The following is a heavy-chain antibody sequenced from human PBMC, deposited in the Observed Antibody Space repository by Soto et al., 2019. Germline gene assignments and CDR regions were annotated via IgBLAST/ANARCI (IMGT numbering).Heavy chain of an antibody. Sequence: EVQLLESGGGLVQPGGSLRLSCAVSGFTLSRYAMSWVRQAPGKGLEWVSGISGSGGSTFYADSVKGRFTVSIDNSKNTVSWQRNSLQVEGPALYYGAKGGRFQLLGFGYYDGVEVWGKGATVPVSS. V-gene: IGHV3-23*01. CDR3: AKGGRFQLLGFGYYDGVEV. CDR1: GFTLSRYA. CDR2: ISGSGGST. J-gene: IGHJ6*04. D-gene: IGHD2-2*01.